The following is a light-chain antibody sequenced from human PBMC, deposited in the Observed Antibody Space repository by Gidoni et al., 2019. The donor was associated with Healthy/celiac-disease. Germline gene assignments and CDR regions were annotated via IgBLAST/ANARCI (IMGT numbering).Light chain of an antibody. CDR1: QSVSSY. CDR2: DAS. J-gene: IGKJ3*01. CDR3: QQRSNWPLFT. Sequence: ELVLTQSPATLSLSPGERATLSCRASQSVSSYLAWYQQKPGQAPRLLIYDASNRATGIPARFSGSGSGTDFTLTISSLEPEDFVVYYCQQRSNWPLFTFGPGTKVDIK. V-gene: IGKV3-11*01.